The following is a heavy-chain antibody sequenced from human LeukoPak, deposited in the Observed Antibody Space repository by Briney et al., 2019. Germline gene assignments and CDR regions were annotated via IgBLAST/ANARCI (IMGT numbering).Heavy chain of an antibody. Sequence: PSGTLSLTCAVSGGSISSSNWGSGVRRAPGKGLELIGEISHSGSTNYNPSLKSRVTISLDKSNNPFSLKLSSLTAADTAVFFCARYSDYDYTFDIWGQGTMVTVSS. D-gene: IGHD5-12*01. CDR2: ISHSGST. V-gene: IGHV4-4*02. J-gene: IGHJ3*02. CDR1: GGSISSSNW. CDR3: ARYSDYDYTFDI.